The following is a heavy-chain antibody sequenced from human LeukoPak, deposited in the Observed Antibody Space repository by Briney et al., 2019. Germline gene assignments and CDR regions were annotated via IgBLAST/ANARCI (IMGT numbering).Heavy chain of an antibody. J-gene: IGHJ4*02. V-gene: IGHV1-8*01. D-gene: IGHD2-2*01. CDR3: ARGPIAAMPSYYFDY. CDR2: MNPNSGNT. Sequence: ASVKVSCKASGYTFTSYHINWVRQATGQGLEWMGWMNPNSGNTGYAQKFQGRVTMTWNTSISTAYMELSSLRSEDTAVYYCARGPIAAMPSYYFDYWGQGTLVTVSS. CDR1: GYTFTSYH.